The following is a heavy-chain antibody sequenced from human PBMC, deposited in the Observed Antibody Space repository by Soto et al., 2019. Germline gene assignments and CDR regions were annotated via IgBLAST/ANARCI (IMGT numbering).Heavy chain of an antibody. D-gene: IGHD5-18*01. CDR3: ASLDTAMIKTAGY. CDR2: TTQDGSGK. V-gene: IGHV3-7*01. J-gene: IGHJ4*02. CDR1: GLTFSSW. Sequence: GGSLRLSCVASGLTFSSWMSWVRQAPGKGLEWVAMTTQDGSGKHYVDSVKGRFTISRDSAKNSMYLQMNSLTVEDTAMYYCASLDTAMIKTAGYWGQGTQVTVSS.